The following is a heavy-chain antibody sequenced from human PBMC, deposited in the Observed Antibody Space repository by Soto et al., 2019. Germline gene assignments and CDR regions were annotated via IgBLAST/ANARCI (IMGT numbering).Heavy chain of an antibody. CDR2: ISASGGGT. D-gene: IGHD2-8*01. CDR1: GFTFSSYA. V-gene: IGHV3-23*01. J-gene: IGHJ4*02. Sequence: EVQLLESGGALVQPGGSLRLSCAASGFTFSSYARSWVRQAPGKGLEWVSLISASGGGTYYADSVKGRFTISRDNAKNTLYLQMNSLSAEDTAVFYCAKHMSNGSPDYWGQGTLVTVSS. CDR3: AKHMSNGSPDY.